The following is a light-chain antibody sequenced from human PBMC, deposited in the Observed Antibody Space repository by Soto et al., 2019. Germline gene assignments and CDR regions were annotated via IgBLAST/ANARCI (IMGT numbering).Light chain of an antibody. Sequence: EIVMTQSPATLSVSPGEGATLSCRASQSVYDDLAWYQQKPGQAPRLLIYDASTRATGVPARFSGSGSGTEFTLTISSLQSEDFAVYYCQQYTNWPPLTFGGGTKVEIK. CDR1: QSVYDD. CDR2: DAS. V-gene: IGKV3-15*01. J-gene: IGKJ4*01. CDR3: QQYTNWPPLT.